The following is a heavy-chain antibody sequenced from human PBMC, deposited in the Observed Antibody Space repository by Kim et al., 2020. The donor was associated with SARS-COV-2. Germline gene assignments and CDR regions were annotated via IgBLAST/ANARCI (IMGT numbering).Heavy chain of an antibody. V-gene: IGHV4-59*01. J-gene: IGHJ5*02. Sequence: SETLSLTCTVSGGSISSSYWSWIRQPPGKGLEWIGYVSNSGSTNYNPSLKSRVTISVDTSKNQFSLKLSSVTAADTAAYYCARDRWFEPWGQGTLVTVSS. CDR1: GGSISSSY. CDR2: VSNSGST. CDR3: ARDRWFEP.